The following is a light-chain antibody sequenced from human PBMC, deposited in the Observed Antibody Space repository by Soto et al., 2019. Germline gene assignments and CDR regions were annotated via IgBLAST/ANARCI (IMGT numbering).Light chain of an antibody. CDR1: QDISNY. Sequence: PPYLNACVXXRVTIXCQASQDISNYLNLYQQKPGKAPKLLIYDASNLETEDPSRFSGSGSDTEFTLTISSLQPDDFGRYYCHRYDSCEWRFGQGTKVDIK. V-gene: IGKV1-33*01. CDR2: DAS. J-gene: IGKJ1*01. CDR3: HRYDSCEWR.